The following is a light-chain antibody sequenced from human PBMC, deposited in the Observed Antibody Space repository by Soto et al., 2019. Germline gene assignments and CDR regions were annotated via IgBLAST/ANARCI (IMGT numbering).Light chain of an antibody. CDR1: DSDIGACNY. Sequence: QSVXSQXASVSWSPGQSITIACTGTDSDIGACNYVSWYQQHPGKAPKLMIYEVSDRPSGVSNRFSGSKSGNTASLTISGLQAEDEADHYCSSYTSISNIVFGSGTKV. J-gene: IGLJ1*01. CDR3: SSYTSISNIV. CDR2: EVS. V-gene: IGLV2-14*01.